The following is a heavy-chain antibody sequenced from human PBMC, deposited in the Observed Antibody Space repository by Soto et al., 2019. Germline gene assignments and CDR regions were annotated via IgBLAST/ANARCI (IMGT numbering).Heavy chain of an antibody. Sequence: ASVKVSCKASGYTFASYAMHWVRQAPGQRLEWMGWINAGNGNTKYSQKFQGRVTITRDTSASTAYMELSSLRSEDTAVYYCARGRITIFGVVHKGGFDYWGQGTLVTVSS. D-gene: IGHD3-3*01. CDR2: INAGNGNT. CDR3: ARGRITIFGVVHKGGFDY. V-gene: IGHV1-3*01. J-gene: IGHJ4*02. CDR1: GYTFASYA.